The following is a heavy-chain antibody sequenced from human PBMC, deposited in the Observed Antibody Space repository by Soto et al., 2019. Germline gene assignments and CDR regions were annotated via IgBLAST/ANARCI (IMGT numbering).Heavy chain of an antibody. CDR3: ARNRYGGYDFDY. D-gene: IGHD5-12*01. CDR2: VSHSGST. V-gene: IGHV4-4*02. Sequence: QVQLQESGPGLVKPSGTLSLTCAVSSDSITSSNWWSWVRQSPGKGQEWIGEVSHSGSTNYIPSLKSRVTISVDKSRNQFSLRLNSVTAADTAVYYCARNRYGGYDFDYWGQGTLVTVSS. CDR1: SDSITSSNW. J-gene: IGHJ4*02.